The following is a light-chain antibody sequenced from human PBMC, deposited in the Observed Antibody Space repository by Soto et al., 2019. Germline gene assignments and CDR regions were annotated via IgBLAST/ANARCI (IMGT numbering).Light chain of an antibody. Sequence: DIQMTQSPSSLSASIGDRVTITCRASQSISSYLNWYQHRPGKAPKLLIYAASSLQPGVPSRFSVSVSGTNFTLTISSLQPEDFATDYCQQSYSTRLSFDGGTKVEIK. CDR2: AAS. CDR3: QQSYSTRLS. J-gene: IGKJ4*01. CDR1: QSISSY. V-gene: IGKV1-39*01.